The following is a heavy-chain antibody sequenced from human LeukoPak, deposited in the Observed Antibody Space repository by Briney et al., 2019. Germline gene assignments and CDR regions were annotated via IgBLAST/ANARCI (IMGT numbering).Heavy chain of an antibody. CDR3: ARAGYSSGWYGY. Sequence: PSETLSLTCTVSGGSVSSYYWSWIRQPPGKGLEWIGYIYYSGSTNHNPSLKSRVTISVDTSKNQFSLKLSSVTAADTAVYYCARAGYSSGWYGYWGQGTLVTVSS. D-gene: IGHD6-19*01. CDR1: GGSVSSYY. J-gene: IGHJ4*02. V-gene: IGHV4-59*02. CDR2: IYYSGST.